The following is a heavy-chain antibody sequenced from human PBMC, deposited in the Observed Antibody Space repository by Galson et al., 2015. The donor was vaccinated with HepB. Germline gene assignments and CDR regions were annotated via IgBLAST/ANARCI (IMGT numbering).Heavy chain of an antibody. Sequence: CAISGDSVSSNSAAWDWIRLSPSRGLEWLGRTYYRSKWYNDYAVFVKSRITINPDTSKNQFSLHLNSVTAEDTAVYYCVRGDYYYGMDVWGHGTTVTVSS. CDR3: VRGDYYYGMDV. CDR1: GDSVSSNSAA. J-gene: IGHJ6*02. V-gene: IGHV6-1*01. CDR2: TYYRSKWYN.